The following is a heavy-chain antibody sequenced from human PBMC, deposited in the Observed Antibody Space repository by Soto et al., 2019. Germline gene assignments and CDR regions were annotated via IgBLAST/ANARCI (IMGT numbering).Heavy chain of an antibody. J-gene: IGHJ4*02. Sequence: GGSLRLSCAASGFTFSSYSMNWVRQAPGKGLEWVSSISSSSSYIYYADSVKGRFTISRDNAKNSLYLQMNSLRAEDTAVYYCVRYYDILTGYYEYWGQGTLVTVPS. CDR2: ISSSSSYI. D-gene: IGHD3-9*01. CDR1: GFTFSSYS. CDR3: VRYYDILTGYYEY. V-gene: IGHV3-21*01.